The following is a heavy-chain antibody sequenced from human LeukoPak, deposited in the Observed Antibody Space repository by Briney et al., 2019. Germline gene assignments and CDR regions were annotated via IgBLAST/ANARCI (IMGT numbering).Heavy chain of an antibody. CDR1: GGSISDYF. J-gene: IGHJ4*02. CDR3: AGALPGYFDY. Sequence: PSETLSLTCTVSGGSISDYFRSWIRQPPGKGLEWIGYMYDSGSTNYNPSLKSRVTISVDTSKNQFSLRLSSVTAADTAVYYCAGALPGYFDYSGQGTLVTVSS. CDR2: MYDSGST. V-gene: IGHV4-59*01.